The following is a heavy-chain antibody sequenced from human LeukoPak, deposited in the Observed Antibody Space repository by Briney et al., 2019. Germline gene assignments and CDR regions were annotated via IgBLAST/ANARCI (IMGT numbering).Heavy chain of an antibody. CDR2: ISYDGSNK. J-gene: IGHJ4*02. D-gene: IGHD3-22*01. Sequence: GSLRLSCAASGFSFSNYGMHWVRQAPGKGLEWVAVISYDGSNKYYADSVKGRFTISRDNSKNTLYLQMNSLRAEDTAVYYCAKGTNPNYYDSSGYFDYWGQGTLVTVSS. V-gene: IGHV3-30*18. CDR1: GFSFSNYG. CDR3: AKGTNPNYYDSSGYFDY.